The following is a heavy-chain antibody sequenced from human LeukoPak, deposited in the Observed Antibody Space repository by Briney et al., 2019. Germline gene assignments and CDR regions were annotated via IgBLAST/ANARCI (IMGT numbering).Heavy chain of an antibody. CDR2: ISAYKGNT. J-gene: IGHJ6*02. D-gene: IGHD2-15*01. V-gene: IGHV1-18*01. Sequence: ASVKVTFKSSGYTFTSYGINWVRQAPGQGLEWMGWISAYKGNTNYAQKLQGRVSMTTDKSTSTAYMELRSLRSADTAVYYCARDPIVVVVAANYGMDVWGQGTTVTVSS. CDR1: GYTFTSYG. CDR3: ARDPIVVVVAANYGMDV.